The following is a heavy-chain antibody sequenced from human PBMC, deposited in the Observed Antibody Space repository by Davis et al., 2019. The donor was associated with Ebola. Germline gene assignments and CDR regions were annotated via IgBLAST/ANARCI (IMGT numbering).Heavy chain of an antibody. D-gene: IGHD2-15*01. V-gene: IGHV4-4*02. CDR3: AREDCSGSSCLNWLDP. Sequence: SETLSLTCAVSGDSITRNNWWSWVRQPPGKGLEWIGEIYHSGSTYYNPSLNSRVTISVDKSKNQFFLKLNSVTAADTAIYYCAREDCSGSSCLNWLDPWGQGILVTVSS. CDR1: GDSITRNNW. CDR2: IYHSGST. J-gene: IGHJ5*02.